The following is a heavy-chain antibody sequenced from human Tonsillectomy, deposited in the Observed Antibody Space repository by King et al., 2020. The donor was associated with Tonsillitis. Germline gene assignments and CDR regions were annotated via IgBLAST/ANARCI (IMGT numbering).Heavy chain of an antibody. D-gene: IGHD6-13*01. CDR3: ARVSRVDEGQQLVPYYFDS. Sequence: VQLVESGAEVKKPGASVKVSCKASGYTFTSYYLHWVRQAPGQGLEWMGIINTSGGHTYYAQKFQGRVTMTRDTSTGTGTVYMELSSLRSEDTAVYYCARVSRVDEGQQLVPYYFDSWGQGTLVTVSS. CDR2: INTSGGHT. J-gene: IGHJ4*02. CDR1: GYTFTSYY. V-gene: IGHV1-46*03.